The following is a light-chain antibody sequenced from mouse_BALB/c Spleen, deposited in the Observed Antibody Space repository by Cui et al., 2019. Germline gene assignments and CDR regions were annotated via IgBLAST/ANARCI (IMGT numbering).Light chain of an antibody. CDR1: ENIYSY. CDR3: QQHYGDPLT. CDR2: NAK. J-gene: IGKJ5*01. V-gene: IGKV12-44*01. Sequence: DIQMTQSPAPVSASVGETVTITCRASENIYSYLAWYQQKQGKSPQLLVYNAKTLAEGVPSRFSGSGSGTQFSLKISSLQPEDFGSYYCQQHYGDPLTFGAGTKLELK.